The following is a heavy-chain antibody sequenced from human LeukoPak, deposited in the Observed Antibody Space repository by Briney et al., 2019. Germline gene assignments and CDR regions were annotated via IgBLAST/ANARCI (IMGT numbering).Heavy chain of an antibody. Sequence: GGSLRLSCTASGFTFSSYLMNWVRQAPGKGLEWVANINQDGSEKYYVDSVKGRFTISRDNAKNSLYLQMNSLRAEDTALYYCASLDYWGQGTLVTVSS. CDR2: INQDGSEK. CDR3: ASLDY. CDR1: GFTFSSYL. V-gene: IGHV3-7*01. J-gene: IGHJ4*02.